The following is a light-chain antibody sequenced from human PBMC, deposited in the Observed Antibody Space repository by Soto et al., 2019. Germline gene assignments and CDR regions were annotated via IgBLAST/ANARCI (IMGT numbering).Light chain of an antibody. CDR1: SSDIGGYNY. CDR3: SSYTTSSTVI. Sequence: QSVLTQPASVSGSPGQSITISCTGTSSDIGGYNYVSWYKQHPGKAPKLMIYDVSNRPSGVSNRFSGSKSGNTASLSISGLQAEDEADYYCSSYTTSSTVIFGGGTKLTVL. J-gene: IGLJ2*01. V-gene: IGLV2-14*01. CDR2: DVS.